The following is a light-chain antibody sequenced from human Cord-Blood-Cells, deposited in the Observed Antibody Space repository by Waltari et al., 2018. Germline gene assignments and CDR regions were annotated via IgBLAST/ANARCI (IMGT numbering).Light chain of an antibody. CDR1: QSLLHSNGYNY. Sequence: IVMTPSPLSLPVTPGEPASIPCRSRQSLLHSNGYNYLDWYLQKPGQSPQLLIYLGSNRASGVPDRFSGSGSGTDFTLKISRVEAEDVGVYYCMQALQTPRTFGQGTKVEIK. V-gene: IGKV2-28*01. CDR3: MQALQTPRT. CDR2: LGS. J-gene: IGKJ1*01.